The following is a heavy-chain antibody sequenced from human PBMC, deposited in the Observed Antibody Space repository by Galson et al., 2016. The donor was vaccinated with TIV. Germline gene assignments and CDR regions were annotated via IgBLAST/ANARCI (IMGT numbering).Heavy chain of an antibody. CDR1: GYSFTTYW. Sequence: QSGAEVTKPGESLKISCKASGYSFTTYWIAWVRQMPGKGLEWMGIISPDDSETAYSPSFEGQVTISVDKSLNVAYVQWNSLRTSDTAMYYCARQTTRSFDSWGQGTRVTVSS. V-gene: IGHV5-51*01. J-gene: IGHJ4*02. CDR2: ISPDDSET. D-gene: IGHD1-26*01. CDR3: ARQTTRSFDS.